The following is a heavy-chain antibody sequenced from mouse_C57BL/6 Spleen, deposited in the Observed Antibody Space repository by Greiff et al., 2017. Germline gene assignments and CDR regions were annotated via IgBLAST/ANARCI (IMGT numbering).Heavy chain of an antibody. V-gene: IGHV5-17*01. CDR2: ISSGSSTI. Sequence: DVQLVESGGGLVKPGGSLKLSCAASGFTFSDYGMHWVRQAPEKGLEWVAYISSGSSTIYYADTVKGRFTISRDNAKNTLFLQMTSLRSEDTAMYYCARSYYDYYYAMDYWGQGTSVTVSS. CDR3: ARSYYDYYYAMDY. J-gene: IGHJ4*01. CDR1: GFTFSDYG. D-gene: IGHD2-4*01.